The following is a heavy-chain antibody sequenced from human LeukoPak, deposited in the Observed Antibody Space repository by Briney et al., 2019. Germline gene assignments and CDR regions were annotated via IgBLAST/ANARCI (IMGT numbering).Heavy chain of an antibody. CDR2: ISAYNGNT. CDR1: GGTFSSYG. CDR3: ARILVVDVPYYFDY. V-gene: IGHV1-18*01. Sequence: ASVKVSCKASGGTFSSYGISWVRQAPGQGLEWMGWISAYNGNTNYAQKLQGRVTMTTDTSTSTAYMELRSLRSDDTAVYYCARILVVDVPYYFDYWGQGTLVTVSS. J-gene: IGHJ4*02. D-gene: IGHD3-22*01.